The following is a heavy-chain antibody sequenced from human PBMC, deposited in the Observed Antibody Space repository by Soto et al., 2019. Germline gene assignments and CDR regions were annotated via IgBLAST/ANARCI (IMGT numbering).Heavy chain of an antibody. D-gene: IGHD3-22*01. J-gene: IGHJ3*02. Sequence: GGCLRLSCVASGFTFSSYSMVWVRQAPGKGLEWISYIFVTSTPIYYADSVKGRFTISRDNAKNSLYLQMNSLRAEDTAVYYCARDLGYYDSSGRRSAFDIWGQGTMVTVS. CDR1: GFTFSSYS. CDR3: ARDLGYYDSSGRRSAFDI. CDR2: IFVTSTPI. V-gene: IGHV3-48*04.